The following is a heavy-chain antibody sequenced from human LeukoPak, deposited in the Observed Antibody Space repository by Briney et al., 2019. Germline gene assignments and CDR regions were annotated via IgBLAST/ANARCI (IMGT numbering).Heavy chain of an antibody. J-gene: IGHJ4*02. Sequence: GGSLRLSCAASGFTFSSYWMSWVRQAPGKGLEWVANIKQDGSEKYYVDSVKGRFTISRDNAKNSLYLQMNSLRAEDTAVYYCARALNTAMGHFDYWGQGTLVTVSS. V-gene: IGHV3-7*01. CDR1: GFTFSSYW. CDR3: ARALNTAMGHFDY. D-gene: IGHD5-18*01. CDR2: IKQDGSEK.